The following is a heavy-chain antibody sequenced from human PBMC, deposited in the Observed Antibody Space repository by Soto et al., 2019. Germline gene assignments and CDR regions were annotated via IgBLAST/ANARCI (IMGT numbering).Heavy chain of an antibody. CDR3: VARGMTYDFLSGPHPFDP. D-gene: IGHD3-3*01. J-gene: IGHJ5*01. CDR1: NGSFTDYF. Sequence: QVQLQQWGAGLLKPSETLSLTCAAHNGSFTDYFWTWIRQSPGRGLEWIGEINHRGGATYNPSLRSRVTISIDTSKNHFSLSLRSLTAADTAVYYCVARGMTYDFLSGPHPFDPWGQGTLVTVSS. V-gene: IGHV4-34*02. CDR2: INHRGGA.